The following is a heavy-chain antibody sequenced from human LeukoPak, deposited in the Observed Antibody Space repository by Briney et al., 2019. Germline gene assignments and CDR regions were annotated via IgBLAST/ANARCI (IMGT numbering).Heavy chain of an antibody. CDR2: ISPKSDFI. Sequence: GGSLRLSCTASGFSINSYDMNWVRQAPGKGLEWVSSISPKSDFIYYSDSVRGRFTISRDNADNSLYLQMNGLRGEDTTVYYCARADCSASTGYMRRSWFDPWGQGTLVTVSS. D-gene: IGHD3-9*01. V-gene: IGHV3-21*01. CDR3: ARADCSASTGYMRRSWFDP. CDR1: GFSINSYD. J-gene: IGHJ5*02.